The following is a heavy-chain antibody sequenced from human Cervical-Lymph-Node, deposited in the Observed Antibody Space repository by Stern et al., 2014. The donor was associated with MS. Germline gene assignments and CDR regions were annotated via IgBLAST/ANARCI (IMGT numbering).Heavy chain of an antibody. Sequence: QLQLQESGPGLVKPSETLSLTCTVSGGSISNSSYYWGWIRQPPGKGLEWIGTIYYSGSTYYNPSLKSRVTISVDTSKDQFALKVSSVTAADTAVYYCARRARIWDWFDPWGQGTLVTVSS. D-gene: IGHD2-15*01. CDR3: ARRARIWDWFDP. CDR1: GGSISNSSYY. V-gene: IGHV4-39*01. J-gene: IGHJ5*02. CDR2: IYYSGST.